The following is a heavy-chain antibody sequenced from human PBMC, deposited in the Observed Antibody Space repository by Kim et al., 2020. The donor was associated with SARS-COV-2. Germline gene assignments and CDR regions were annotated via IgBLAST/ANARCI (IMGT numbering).Heavy chain of an antibody. J-gene: IGHJ4*02. D-gene: IGHD6-13*01. CDR1: GFTFSSYA. V-gene: IGHV3-30-3*01. Sequence: GGSLRLSCAASGFTFSSYAMHWVRQAPGKGLEWVAVISYDGSNKYYADSVKGRFTISRDNSKNTLYLQMNSLRAEDTVVYYCARGSSSQDLEFDYWGQGTLVTVSS. CDR2: ISYDGSNK. CDR3: ARGSSSQDLEFDY.